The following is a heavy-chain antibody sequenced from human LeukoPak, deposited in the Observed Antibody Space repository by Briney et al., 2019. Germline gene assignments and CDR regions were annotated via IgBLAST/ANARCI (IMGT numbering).Heavy chain of an antibody. CDR1: GGSISSSSYY. D-gene: IGHD4-17*01. CDR3: ARHPRRNGDSGCCFDY. V-gene: IGHV4-39*01. CDR2: IYYSGRT. Sequence: SETLSLTCTVSGGSISSSSYYWGWIRQPPGKGLDWIGTIYYSGRTYYNPSLKSRVTISVDTSKNQFSLKLSSVTAADTAVYYCARHPRRNGDSGCCFDYWGQGTLVTVSS. J-gene: IGHJ4*02.